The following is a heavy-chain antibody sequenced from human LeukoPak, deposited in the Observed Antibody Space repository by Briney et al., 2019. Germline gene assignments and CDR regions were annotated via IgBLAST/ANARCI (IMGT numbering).Heavy chain of an antibody. J-gene: IGHJ4*02. CDR3: SRDPRTCDY. CDR1: GFTFSSNG. V-gene: IGHV3-33*01. Sequence: GGSLRLSCVASGFTFSSNGMHWVRQAPGKGLEWVALIWYDGSNKYYADSVKGRFTISRDNSRNTSYLQMNSLRDEDTAVYYCSRDPRTCDYWGQGTLVTVSS. CDR2: IWYDGSNK.